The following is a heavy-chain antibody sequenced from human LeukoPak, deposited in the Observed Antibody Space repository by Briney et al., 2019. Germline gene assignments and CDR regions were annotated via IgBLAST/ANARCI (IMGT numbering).Heavy chain of an antibody. CDR2: LHTSGST. J-gene: IGHJ2*01. CDR1: GGSINNYY. V-gene: IGHV4-4*07. Sequence: SETLSLTCTVSGGSINNYYWSWIRQSAGKGLEWIGRLHTSGSTNYNPSLQSRVTTSLDTSKNQFSLRLSSVTAADTAVYYCARAQYYYGPLDLWGRGTLVTVSS. D-gene: IGHD3-10*01. CDR3: ARAQYYYGPLDL.